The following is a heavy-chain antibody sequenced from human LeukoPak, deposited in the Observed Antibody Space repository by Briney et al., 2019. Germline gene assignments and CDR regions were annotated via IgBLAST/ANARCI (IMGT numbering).Heavy chain of an antibody. D-gene: IGHD4-17*01. CDR1: GFTFSSSE. V-gene: IGHV3-48*03. CDR3: AREDTVDAFDI. J-gene: IGHJ3*02. CDR2: ISSTGTPI. Sequence: PGGSLRLSCTASGFTFSSSEMNCVRRAPGKGLEWVSYISSTGTPIFYADSVKGRFAISRDNAKNSLYLQMNSLRAEDTALYYCAREDTVDAFDIWGQGTMVTVSS.